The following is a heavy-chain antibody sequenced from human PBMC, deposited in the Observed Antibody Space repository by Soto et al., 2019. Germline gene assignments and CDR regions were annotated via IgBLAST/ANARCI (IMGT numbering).Heavy chain of an antibody. CDR1: GFIFSDFY. D-gene: IGHD3-10*01. Sequence: QLVESGGVLVKPGGSLRLSCEASGFIFSDFYMAWIRQAPGKGLEWVSYISSDGDSTYADSVKGRFTISRDNAKNSLYLQMNSLRVEDTAVYYCVRDRDRRWFDPWGQGTLVTVSS. CDR2: ISSDGDST. CDR3: VRDRDRRWFDP. J-gene: IGHJ5*02. V-gene: IGHV3-11*01.